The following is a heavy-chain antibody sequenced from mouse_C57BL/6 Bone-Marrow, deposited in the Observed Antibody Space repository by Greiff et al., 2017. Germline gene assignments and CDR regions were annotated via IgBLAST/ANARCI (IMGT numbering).Heavy chain of an antibody. D-gene: IGHD1-1*01. CDR1: GFNIKNTY. J-gene: IGHJ1*03. CDR2: IDPANGNT. Sequence: EVQLQQSVAELVRPGASVKLSCTASGFNIKNTYMHWVKQRPEQGLEWIGRIDPANGNTKYAPKFQGKATITADTSSNTAYLQLSSLTSEDTAIYYCASYYYGSSLYWYFDVWGTGTTVTVSS. CDR3: ASYYYGSSLYWYFDV. V-gene: IGHV14-3*01.